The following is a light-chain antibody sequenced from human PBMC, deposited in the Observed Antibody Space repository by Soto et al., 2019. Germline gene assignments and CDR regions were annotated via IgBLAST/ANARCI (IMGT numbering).Light chain of an antibody. CDR1: QSVSSN. J-gene: IGKJ1*01. CDR2: GAS. Sequence: EIVMTQSPATLSVSPGERATLSCRASQSVSSNLAWYQQKPGQAPRLLIYGASTRATGIPARFSGSRSGTEFTLTNSSLQSEDFAVYYCQHYNSWPRTFGQGTKVEIK. V-gene: IGKV3-15*01. CDR3: QHYNSWPRT.